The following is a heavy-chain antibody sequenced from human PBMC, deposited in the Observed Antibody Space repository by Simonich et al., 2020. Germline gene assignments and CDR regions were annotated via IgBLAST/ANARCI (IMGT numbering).Heavy chain of an antibody. V-gene: IGHV3-30*07. CDR3: ARDRNWGWFDP. D-gene: IGHD7-27*01. Sequence: QVQLVESGGGVVQPGRSLRLSCEASGFTFSGYAMHWVRQAPGSGLGGVSVLSYDGSNEYYATSVKGRFPISRDNSKNTLYLQMNSLRAEDTAVYYCARDRNWGWFDPWGQGTLVTVSS. CDR2: LSYDGSNE. CDR1: GFTFSGYA. J-gene: IGHJ5*02.